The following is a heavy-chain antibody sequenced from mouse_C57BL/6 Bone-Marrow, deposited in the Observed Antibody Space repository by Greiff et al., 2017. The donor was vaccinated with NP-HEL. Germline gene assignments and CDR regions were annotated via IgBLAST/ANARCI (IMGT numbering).Heavy chain of an antibody. V-gene: IGHV5-4*01. D-gene: IGHD4-1*01. CDR1: GFTFSSYA. J-gene: IGHJ1*03. Sequence: EVQVVESGGGLVKPGGSLKLSCAASGFTFSSYAMSWVRQTPEKRLEWVATISDGGSYTYYPDNVKGRFTISRDNAKNNLYLQMSHLKSEDTAMDYCARDNGLGWYLDGWGTGTTVTVSS. CDR2: ISDGGSYT. CDR3: ARDNGLGWYLDG.